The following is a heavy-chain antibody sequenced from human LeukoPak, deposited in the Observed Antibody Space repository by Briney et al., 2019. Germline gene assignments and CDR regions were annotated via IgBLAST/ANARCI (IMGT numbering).Heavy chain of an antibody. D-gene: IGHD2/OR15-2a*01. Sequence: RGSLRLSCAASGFTFSSYGMHWVRQAPGKGLEWVAFIRYDGSNKYYADSVKGRFTISRDNSKNTLYLQMKSLRAEDTAVYHCANGGSMAHEKIHNWGQGTLATVSS. J-gene: IGHJ4*02. V-gene: IGHV3-30*02. CDR3: ANGGSMAHEKIHN. CDR1: GFTFSSYG. CDR2: IRYDGSNK.